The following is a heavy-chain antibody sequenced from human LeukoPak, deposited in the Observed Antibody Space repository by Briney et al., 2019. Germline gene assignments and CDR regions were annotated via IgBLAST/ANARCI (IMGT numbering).Heavy chain of an antibody. V-gene: IGHV3-23*01. CDR2: ISGSGGST. CDR1: GFTFSSYA. Sequence: GGSLRLSCAASGFTFSSYAMSWVRQAPGKGLEWVSAISGSGGSTYYADSVKGRFTISRDNSKNTLYLQMNSLRAEDTAVYYCARSHPYSYGSDWLNYWGQGTLVTVSS. CDR3: ARSHPYSYGSDWLNY. J-gene: IGHJ4*02. D-gene: IGHD5-18*01.